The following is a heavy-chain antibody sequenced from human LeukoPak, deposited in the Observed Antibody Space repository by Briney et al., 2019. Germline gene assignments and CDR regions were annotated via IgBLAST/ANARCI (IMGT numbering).Heavy chain of an antibody. D-gene: IGHD3-22*01. CDR3: ARTYYYDSSGYYFDY. Sequence: ASVKVSCKASGYTFSSYAISWVRQAPGQGLEWMGGIIPIFDTGNYARKFQGRLTITADESTSTAYMGLSSLRSEDTAVYYCARTYYYDSSGYYFDYWGQGTLVTVSS. CDR1: GYTFSSYA. CDR2: IIPIFDTG. J-gene: IGHJ4*02. V-gene: IGHV1-69*13.